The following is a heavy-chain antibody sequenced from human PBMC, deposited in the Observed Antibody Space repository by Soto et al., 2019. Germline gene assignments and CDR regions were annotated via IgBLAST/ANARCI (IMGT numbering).Heavy chain of an antibody. CDR1: GYTFTSYD. J-gene: IGHJ6*02. CDR3: ARGSIAGAVYYYYGMDV. D-gene: IGHD6-13*01. Sequence: QVQLVQSGAEVKKPGASVKVSCKASGYTFTSYDINWVRQATGQGLEWMGWMNPNSGNTGYAQKFQGRVTMTRNTSISTAYMELRSLRSEDTAVYYCARGSIAGAVYYYYGMDVWGQGTTVTVSS. CDR2: MNPNSGNT. V-gene: IGHV1-8*01.